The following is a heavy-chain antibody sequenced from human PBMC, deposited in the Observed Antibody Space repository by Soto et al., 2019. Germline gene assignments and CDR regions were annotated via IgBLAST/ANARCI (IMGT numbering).Heavy chain of an antibody. CDR2: IRSKAYSSAT. Sequence: PGGSLRLSCAASGFTFSGSSMHWVRQDSGKGLEWVGRIRSKAYSSATQYAASVKGRFTISRDDSKNTLYLQMNSLRAEDTAVYYCAKDRGLRRSHVDYWGQGTLVTVSS. J-gene: IGHJ4*02. CDR1: GFTFSGSS. V-gene: IGHV3-73*01. D-gene: IGHD3-10*01. CDR3: AKDRGLRRSHVDY.